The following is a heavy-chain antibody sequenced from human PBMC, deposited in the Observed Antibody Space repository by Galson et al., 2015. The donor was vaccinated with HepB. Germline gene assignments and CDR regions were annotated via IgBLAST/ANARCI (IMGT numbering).Heavy chain of an antibody. Sequence: SLRLSCAASGFTFSSAWMSWVRQAPGKGLEWVGRIKSKTDGGTTDYAAPVKGRFTISRDDSKNTLYLQMNSLKTEDTAVYYCTTETEGPTEEPAATNWFDPWGQGTLVTVSS. CDR1: GFTFSSAW. CDR2: IKSKTDGGTT. J-gene: IGHJ5*02. V-gene: IGHV3-15*01. D-gene: IGHD2-2*01. CDR3: TTETEGPTEEPAATNWFDP.